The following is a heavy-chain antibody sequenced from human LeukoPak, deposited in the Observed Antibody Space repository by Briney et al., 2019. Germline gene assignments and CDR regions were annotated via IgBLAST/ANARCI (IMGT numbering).Heavy chain of an antibody. CDR3: AKTFIVGATTFFGFDY. CDR1: GFTFSSYA. V-gene: IGHV3-23*01. Sequence: GGSLRLSCAASGFTFSSYAMSRVRQAPGKGLEWVSAISGSGGSTYYADSVKGRFTISRDNSKNTLYLQMNSLRAEDTAVYYCAKTFIVGATTFFGFDYWGQGTLVTVSS. J-gene: IGHJ4*02. D-gene: IGHD1-26*01. CDR2: ISGSGGST.